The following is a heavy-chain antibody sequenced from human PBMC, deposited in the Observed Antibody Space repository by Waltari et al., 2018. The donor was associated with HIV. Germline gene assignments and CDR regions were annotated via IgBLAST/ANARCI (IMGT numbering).Heavy chain of an antibody. J-gene: IGHJ4*02. CDR3: ARGPGVQNTEIDY. CDR1: GYSISSGYD. V-gene: IGHV4-38-2*01. Sequence: QVQLQESGPGLVKPSETLSLTCAVSGYSISSGYDWGWIRQPPGKGLEWIGSIYHSGNTYYNPSLKSRVTISVDTSKNQFSLKLSSVTAADTAVYYCARGPGVQNTEIDYWGQGTLVTVSS. D-gene: IGHD5-18*01. CDR2: IYHSGNT.